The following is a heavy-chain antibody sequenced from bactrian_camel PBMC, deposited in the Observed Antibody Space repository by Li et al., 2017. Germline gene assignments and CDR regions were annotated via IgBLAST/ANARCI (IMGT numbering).Heavy chain of an antibody. D-gene: IGHD6*01. V-gene: IGHV3S31*01. J-gene: IGHJ6*01. CDR1: GFTFSSNA. Sequence: LVESGGDSVQPGGSLRLSCAASGFTFSSNAMNWVRQAPGKGLEWVSGINSGGGSTYYSDSVKGRFTISRDNDKNTLYLRLNVLKTEDTAMYYCVGGPDGGSWYGTGPWGQGTQVTVS. CDR3: VGGPDGGSWYGTGP. CDR2: INSGGGST.